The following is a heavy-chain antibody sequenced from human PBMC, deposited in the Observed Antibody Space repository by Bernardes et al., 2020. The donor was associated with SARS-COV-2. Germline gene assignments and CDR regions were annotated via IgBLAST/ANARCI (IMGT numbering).Heavy chain of an antibody. CDR2: ISSSGTTI. CDR3: VRMEWDLRVYYFDY. V-gene: IGHV3-48*03. CDR1: GFTFRIHE. J-gene: IGHJ4*02. D-gene: IGHD1-26*01. Sequence: GGSLRLSCVASGFTFRIHEMNWVRQAPGKGLEWIAYISSSGTTIHYADSVKGRFTISRDNAKNSLYLQMNSLRAEDTAVYHCVRMEWDLRVYYFDYWGLGTLVTVSS.